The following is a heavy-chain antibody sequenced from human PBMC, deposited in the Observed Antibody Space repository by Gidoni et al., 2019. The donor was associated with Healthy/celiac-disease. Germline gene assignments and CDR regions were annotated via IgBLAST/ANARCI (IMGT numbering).Heavy chain of an antibody. V-gene: IGHV3-23*01. CDR3: AKTTAMVTIDY. Sequence: EVQLLESGGGVVQPGGSLMLHCSASGFTFSSYALSRVRQAPGKGLEWVSAISGSGGSTYYADSVKGRFTISRDNSKNTLYLQMNSLRAEDTAVYYCAKTTAMVTIDYWGQGTLVTVSS. J-gene: IGHJ4*02. CDR2: ISGSGGST. D-gene: IGHD5-18*01. CDR1: GFTFSSYA.